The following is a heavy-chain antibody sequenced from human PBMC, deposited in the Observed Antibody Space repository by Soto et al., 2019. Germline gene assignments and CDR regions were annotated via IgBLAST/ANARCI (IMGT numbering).Heavy chain of an antibody. CDR1: GGTFSSYT. Sequence: QVQLVQSGAEVKKPGSSVKVSCKASGGTFSSYTISWVRQAPGQGLEWMGRIIPILGIANYAQKFQGRVTITADKSTSTAYMELSSLRSEDTAVYYCARDRGSVSREIDYWGQGTLVTVSS. CDR2: IIPILGIA. J-gene: IGHJ4*02. V-gene: IGHV1-69*08. CDR3: ARDRGSVSREIDY.